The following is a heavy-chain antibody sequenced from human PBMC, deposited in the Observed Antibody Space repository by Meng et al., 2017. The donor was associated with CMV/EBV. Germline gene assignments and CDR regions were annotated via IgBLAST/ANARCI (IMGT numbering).Heavy chain of an antibody. J-gene: IGHJ4*02. CDR3: ARDRVEMATINYFDY. V-gene: IGHV3-21*01. D-gene: IGHD5-24*01. CDR1: GFTFSSYS. CDR2: ISSSSSYI. Sequence: EVQLVESGGGLVKPGGFLRLSGAASGFTFSSYSMNWVRQAPGKGLEWVSSISSSSSYIYYADSVKGRFTISRDNAKNSLYLQMNSLRAEDTAVYYCARDRVEMATINYFDYWGQGTLVTVSA.